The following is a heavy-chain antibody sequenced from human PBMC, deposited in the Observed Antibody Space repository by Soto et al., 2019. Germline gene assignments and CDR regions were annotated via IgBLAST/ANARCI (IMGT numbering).Heavy chain of an antibody. V-gene: IGHV1-69*01. J-gene: IGHJ4*02. CDR2: IIPMFGKA. CDR3: ARDGTLYDGGAYYYLY. D-gene: IGHD3-22*01. CDR1: GGTFSRYT. Sequence: QVQLVQSGTEVKKPGSSVKVSCKASGGTFSRYTLSWVRQAPGQGLEWMGGIIPMFGKANYAQKFRGRVTITADESTSTGYMELRSLISEDTAVYYCARDGTLYDGGAYYYLYWGQGTLVTVSS.